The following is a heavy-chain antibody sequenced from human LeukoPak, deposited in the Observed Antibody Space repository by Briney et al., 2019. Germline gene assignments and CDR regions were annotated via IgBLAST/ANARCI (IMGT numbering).Heavy chain of an antibody. D-gene: IGHD6-13*01. V-gene: IGHV1-2*02. CDR3: ATSAYSSSSQFDY. CDR2: ISPNSGGT. J-gene: IGHJ4*02. CDR1: GYTFPDYY. Sequence: GASVKVSCKASGYTFPDYYMHWGRQAPGQGLEWMGWISPNSGGTNYAQKFQGRVTMTRDTSINTAYMEVTRLRYDDTAVYYCATSAYSSSSQFDYWGQGTLVTVSS.